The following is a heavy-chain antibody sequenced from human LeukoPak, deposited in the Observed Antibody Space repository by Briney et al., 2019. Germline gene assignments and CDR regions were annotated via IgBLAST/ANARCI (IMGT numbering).Heavy chain of an antibody. V-gene: IGHV4-61*02. J-gene: IGHJ4*02. Sequence: SWIRQPAGKGLEWIGRIYTSGSTNYNPSLKSRVTISVDTSKNQFSLKLSSVTAADTAVYYCARDLGYGEFDYWGQGTLVTVSS. D-gene: IGHD4-17*01. CDR3: ARDLGYGEFDY. CDR2: IYTSGST.